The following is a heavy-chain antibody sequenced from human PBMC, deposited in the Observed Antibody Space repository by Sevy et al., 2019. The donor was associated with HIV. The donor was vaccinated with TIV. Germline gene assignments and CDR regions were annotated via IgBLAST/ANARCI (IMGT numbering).Heavy chain of an antibody. V-gene: IGHV3-30*18. J-gene: IGHJ4*02. D-gene: IGHD3-10*02. Sequence: GGSLRLSCAASGFIFSSYGMHWVRQAPGKGLEWVAIISYDGGTKYYAESMKGRFTISRDNSKNTLYLEMNSLRAEDTAVYYCAKDLSNGYYFRTSFDYWGQGTLVTVSS. CDR2: ISYDGGTK. CDR1: GFIFSSYG. CDR3: AKDLSNGYYFRTSFDY.